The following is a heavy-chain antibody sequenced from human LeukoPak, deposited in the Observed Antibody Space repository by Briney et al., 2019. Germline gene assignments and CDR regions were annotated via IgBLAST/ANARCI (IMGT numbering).Heavy chain of an antibody. CDR3: ARDGKGYCSSTSCWGSAFDI. Sequence: ASVKVSCKASGYTFTSYGISWVRQAPGQGLEWMGWISAYNGNTNYVQKLQGRVTMTTDTSTSTAYMELRSLRADDTAVYYCARDGKGYCSSTSCWGSAFDIWGQGTMVTVSS. CDR2: ISAYNGNT. J-gene: IGHJ3*02. D-gene: IGHD2-2*01. CDR1: GYTFTSYG. V-gene: IGHV1-18*01.